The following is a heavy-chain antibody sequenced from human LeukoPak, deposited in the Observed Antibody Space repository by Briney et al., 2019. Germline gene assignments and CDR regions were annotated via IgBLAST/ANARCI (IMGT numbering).Heavy chain of an antibody. J-gene: IGHJ6*02. CDR3: ARRSSTAAGTSTAARVGYYYYGMDV. CDR1: GYSFTSYW. CDR2: IYPGDSDT. D-gene: IGHD6-13*01. Sequence: GESLKISCKGSGYSFTSYWIGWVRQMPGKGLEWMGIIYPGDSDTRYGPSFQGQVTISADKSISTAYLQWSSLKASDTAMYYCARRSSTAAGTSTAARVGYYYYGMDVWGQGTTVTVSS. V-gene: IGHV5-51*01.